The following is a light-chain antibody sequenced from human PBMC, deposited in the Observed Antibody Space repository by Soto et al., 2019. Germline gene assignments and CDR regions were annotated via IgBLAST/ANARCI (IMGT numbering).Light chain of an antibody. Sequence: EIGMTQSPATLSVSAEERATLSCRASQSIGSNLAWYQQKPGQAPRLLIYGASIRATGIPDRFSGSGSGTDFTLTIIRFEPEDFALYFCQQYGSSAPITSGQGTLPEI. J-gene: IGKJ5*01. CDR3: QQYGSSAPIT. CDR1: QSIGSN. V-gene: IGKV3-20*01. CDR2: GAS.